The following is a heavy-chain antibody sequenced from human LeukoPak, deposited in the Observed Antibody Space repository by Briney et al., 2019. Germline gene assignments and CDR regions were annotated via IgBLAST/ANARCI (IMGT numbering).Heavy chain of an antibody. V-gene: IGHV4-59*01. CDR3: ARSTVIFLRGSSTSSLPPNWFDP. CDR1: GGSISSYY. CDR2: IYYSGST. D-gene: IGHD2-2*01. J-gene: IGHJ5*02. Sequence: SETLFLTCTVSGGSISSYYWSWIRQPPGKGLEWIGYIYYSGSTNYNPSLKSRVTISVDTSKNQFSLKLSSVTAADTAVYYCARSTVIFLRGSSTSSLPPNWFDPWGQGTLVTVSS.